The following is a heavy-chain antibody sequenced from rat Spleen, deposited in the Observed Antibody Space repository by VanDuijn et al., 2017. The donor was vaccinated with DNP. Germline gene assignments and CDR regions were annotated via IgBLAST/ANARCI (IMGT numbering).Heavy chain of an antibody. CDR2: IIYDGSRA. CDR1: GFTFSDFN. Sequence: EVQLVESGGGLVQPGRSLKLSCTASGFTFSDFNMAWVRQAPKKGLEWVANIIYDGSRAYYRDSVKGRFTFSRDNAKSTLYLQMDSLRSEDTATYYCATHAHWFAYWGQGTLVTVSS. J-gene: IGHJ3*01. CDR3: ATHAHWFAY. V-gene: IGHV5S10*01.